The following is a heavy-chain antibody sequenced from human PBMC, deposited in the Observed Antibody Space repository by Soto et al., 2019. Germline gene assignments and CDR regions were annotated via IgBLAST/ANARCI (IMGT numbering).Heavy chain of an antibody. Sequence: SETLSLTCAVYGGSFSGYYWSWIRQPPGKGLEWIGEINHSGSTNYNPSLKSRVTISVDTSKNQFSLKLSSVTAADTAVYYCAREGAYDYSNFNWFDPWGQGTLVTVSS. J-gene: IGHJ5*02. CDR2: INHSGST. D-gene: IGHD4-4*01. CDR1: GGSFSGYY. CDR3: AREGAYDYSNFNWFDP. V-gene: IGHV4-34*01.